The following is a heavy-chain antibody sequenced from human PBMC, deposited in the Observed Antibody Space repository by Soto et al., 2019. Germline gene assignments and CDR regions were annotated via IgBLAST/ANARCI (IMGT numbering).Heavy chain of an antibody. D-gene: IGHD4-17*01. CDR2: IYYSGST. CDR3: ARCYGGLCS. Sequence: PSETLSLTCTVSGGSINSGGYYGSWIRQHPGKGLEWIGYIYYSGSTYYNPSLKSRVTISVDTSKNQFSLKLSSVTAADTAVYYCARCYGGLCSWGQGTLVTVS. V-gene: IGHV4-31*02. J-gene: IGHJ5*02. CDR1: GGSINSGGYY.